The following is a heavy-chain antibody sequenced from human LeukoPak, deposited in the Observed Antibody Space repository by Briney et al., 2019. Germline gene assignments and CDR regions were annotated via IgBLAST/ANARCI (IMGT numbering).Heavy chain of an antibody. CDR3: AKAGFWSGYLVSGMDV. J-gene: IGHJ6*02. V-gene: IGHV3-23*01. CDR2: ISGSGGRT. CDR1: GFTFSSYA. D-gene: IGHD3-3*01. Sequence: GGSLRLSCAASGFTFSSYAMSWVRRAPGKGLEWVSAISGSGGRTYYADSVKGRFTISRDNSKNTLYLQMNSLRAEDTAVYYCAKAGFWSGYLVSGMDVWGQGTTVTVSS.